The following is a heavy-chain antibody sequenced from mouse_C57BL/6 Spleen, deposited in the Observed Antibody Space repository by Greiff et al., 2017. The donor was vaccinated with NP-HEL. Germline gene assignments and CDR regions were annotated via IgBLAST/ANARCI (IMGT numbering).Heavy chain of an antibody. CDR1: GFTFTDYY. J-gene: IGHJ2*01. CDR2: IRNKANGYTT. V-gene: IGHV7-3*01. CDR3: ARSLGRGNFDY. D-gene: IGHD4-1*01. Sequence: DVMLVESGGGLVQPGGSLSLSCAASGFTFTDYYMSWVRQPPGKALEWLGFIRNKANGYTTEYSASVKGRFTISRDNSQSILYLQMNALRAEDSATYYCARSLGRGNFDYWGQGTTLTVSS.